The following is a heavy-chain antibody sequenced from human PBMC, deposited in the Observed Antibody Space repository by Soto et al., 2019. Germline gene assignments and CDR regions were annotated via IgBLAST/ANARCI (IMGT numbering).Heavy chain of an antibody. D-gene: IGHD6-19*01. J-gene: IGHJ3*02. CDR3: ARDRGPGGIAVGGFDI. V-gene: IGHV3-11*06. CDR2: ISGSSAYK. Sequence: QVQLVESGGGLVKPGGSLRLSCAASGFTFSDYYISWIRQAPGKGLEWLAYISGSSAYKKFVDSMQGRVTVTRDNAQNSLYLQMNSLTVEDTAIYYCARDRGPGGIAVGGFDIWGQGTVVTVSS. CDR1: GFTFSDYY.